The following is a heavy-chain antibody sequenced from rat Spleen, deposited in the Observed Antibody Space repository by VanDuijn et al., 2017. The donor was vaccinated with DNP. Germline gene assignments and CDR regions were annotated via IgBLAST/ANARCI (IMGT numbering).Heavy chain of an antibody. D-gene: IGHD1-4*01. Sequence: EVQLVESGGGLVQPGRSLKLSCAASGFTFSDYAMVWVRQAPKKGLEWVATISYEGSSTYYRESVKGRFTISRDHAKSTLYLQMDSLRSEDTATYYCTRGSSLPGYLDYWGQGVMVTVSS. CDR2: ISYEGSST. J-gene: IGHJ2*01. CDR1: GFTFSDYA. CDR3: TRGSSLPGYLDY. V-gene: IGHV5-7*01.